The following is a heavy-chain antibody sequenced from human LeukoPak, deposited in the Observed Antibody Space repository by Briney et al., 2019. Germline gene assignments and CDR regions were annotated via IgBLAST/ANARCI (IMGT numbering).Heavy chain of an antibody. CDR3: AKDNRRHYTSGPNPDSLH. CDR1: GFIFNNYA. CDR2: ISWNSGSI. J-gene: IGHJ4*02. D-gene: IGHD6-19*01. Sequence: GGSLRLSCAGSGFIFNNYAMHWVRQPPGKGLEWVSGISWNSGSIDYADSMKGRFTISRDNAKNSLYLQMNSLRVEDTAFYYCAKDNRRHYTSGPNPDSLHWGQGALVTVSS. V-gene: IGHV3-9*01.